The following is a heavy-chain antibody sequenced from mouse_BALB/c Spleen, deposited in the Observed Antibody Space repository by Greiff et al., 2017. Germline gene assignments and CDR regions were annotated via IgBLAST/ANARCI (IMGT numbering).Heavy chain of an antibody. D-gene: IGHD2-4*01. V-gene: IGHV5-4*02. CDR1: GFTFSDYY. J-gene: IGHJ4*01. Sequence: EVQGVESGGGLVKPGGSLKLSCAASGFTFSDYYMYWVRQTPEKRLEWVATISDGGSYTYYPDSVKGRFTISRDNAKNNLYLQMSSLKSEDTAMYYCARDRGDYDGYAMDYWGQGTSVTVSS. CDR3: ARDRGDYDGYAMDY. CDR2: ISDGGSYT.